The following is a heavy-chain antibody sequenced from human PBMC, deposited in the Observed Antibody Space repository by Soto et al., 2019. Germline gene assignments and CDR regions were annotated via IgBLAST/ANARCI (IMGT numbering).Heavy chain of an antibody. CDR3: ASLDYYGSGMGYYMDV. D-gene: IGHD3-10*01. CDR1: GGSISSSSYY. Sequence: QLQLQESGPGLVKPSETLSLTCTVSGGSISSSSYYWGWIRQPPGKGLEWIGSIYYSGSTYYNPSLKSRVTISADTSKNQFSLKLSSVTAADTAVYYCASLDYYGSGMGYYMDVWGKGTTVTVSS. CDR2: IYYSGST. J-gene: IGHJ6*03. V-gene: IGHV4-39*01.